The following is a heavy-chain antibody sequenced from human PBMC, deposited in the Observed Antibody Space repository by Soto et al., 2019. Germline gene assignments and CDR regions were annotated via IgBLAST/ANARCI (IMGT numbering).Heavy chain of an antibody. D-gene: IGHD2-15*01. V-gene: IGHV4-4*07. J-gene: IGHJ4*02. CDR2: IHISGTT. Sequence: SEPLSLTCTVSGGSMNAHFWSWIRQSAGKGLEWIGHIHISGTTTYNPSLKGRVTMSLDPPKNQLSLKLTSVTAADTAVYYCARINGGSPDFWGQGTLVTVSS. CDR1: GGSMNAHF. CDR3: ARINGGSPDF.